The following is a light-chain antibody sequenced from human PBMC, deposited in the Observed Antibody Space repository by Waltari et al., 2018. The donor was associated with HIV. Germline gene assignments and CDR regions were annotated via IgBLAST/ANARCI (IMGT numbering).Light chain of an antibody. Sequence: PGERATLSCRASQSVSSSYLAWYQHRPGQAPRLLIYGASSRATGIPDRFSGSGSGTDFTLTISRLEPEDFAVYYCQQYGSSSWTFGQGPKVDIK. V-gene: IGKV3-20*01. CDR2: GAS. CDR3: QQYGSSSWT. J-gene: IGKJ1*01. CDR1: QSVSSSY.